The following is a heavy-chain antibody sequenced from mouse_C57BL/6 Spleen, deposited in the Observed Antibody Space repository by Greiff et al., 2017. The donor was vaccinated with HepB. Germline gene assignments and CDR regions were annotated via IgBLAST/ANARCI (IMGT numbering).Heavy chain of an antibody. CDR3: TRRLSMDY. CDR1: GYTFTDYE. CDR2: IDPETGGT. J-gene: IGHJ4*01. Sequence: VQLKQSGAELVRPGASVTLSCKASGYTFTDYEMHWVKQTPVHGLEWIGAIDPETGGTAYNQKFKGKAILTADKSSSTAYMELRSLTSEDSAVYYCTRRLSMDYWGQGTSVTVSS. V-gene: IGHV1-15*01.